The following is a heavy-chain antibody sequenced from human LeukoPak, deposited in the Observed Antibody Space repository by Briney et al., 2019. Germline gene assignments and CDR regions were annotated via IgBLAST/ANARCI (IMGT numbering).Heavy chain of an antibody. D-gene: IGHD5-18*01. CDR1: GYTFTSYD. CDR3: ARYVDTAMVSDY. Sequence: ASVKVSCKASGYTFTSYDINWVRQATGQGLEWMGWMNPNSGNTGYAQKFQGRATMTRNTSISTAYMELSSLRSEDTAAYYCARYVDTAMVSDYWGQGTLVTVSS. J-gene: IGHJ4*02. CDR2: MNPNSGNT. V-gene: IGHV1-8*01.